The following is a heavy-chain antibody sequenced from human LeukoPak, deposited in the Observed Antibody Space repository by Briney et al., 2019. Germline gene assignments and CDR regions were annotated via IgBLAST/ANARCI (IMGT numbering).Heavy chain of an antibody. Sequence: SETLSLTCTVSGGSISSSSYYWGWIRQPPGKGLEWIGSIYYSGSTYYNPSLKSRVTISVDTSKNQFSLKLSSVTAADTAVYYCARHLWYSSGWYDYWGQGTPVTVSS. D-gene: IGHD6-19*01. CDR1: GGSISSSSYY. J-gene: IGHJ4*02. CDR2: IYYSGST. CDR3: ARHLWYSSGWYDY. V-gene: IGHV4-39*01.